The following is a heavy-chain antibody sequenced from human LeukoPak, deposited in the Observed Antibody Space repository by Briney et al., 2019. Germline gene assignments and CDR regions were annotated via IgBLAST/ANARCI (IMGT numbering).Heavy chain of an antibody. J-gene: IGHJ5*02. V-gene: IGHV3-53*01. CDR2: MYSGGDT. D-gene: IGHD6-13*01. Sequence: GGSLRLSCAASGFTVSDNYMSGGRQAPGKGREWGSVMYSGGDTYYADSVKGRFTFSRDISKNTLYLQMNGLRTEGTAMYYCARDAPQVPAAGVLASWGQGTLVTVSS. CDR1: GFTVSDNY. CDR3: ARDAPQVPAAGVLAS.